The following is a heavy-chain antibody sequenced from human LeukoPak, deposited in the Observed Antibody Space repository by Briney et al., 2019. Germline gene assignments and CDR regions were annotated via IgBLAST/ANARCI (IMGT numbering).Heavy chain of an antibody. Sequence: ASVKVSCKASGYTFTSYGISWVRQAPGQGLEWMGWISTYNGNTNSAQKVQGRVTLTTDTSTSTAYMDLRSLRSDDTAVYYCARDYGGNWRELDYWGQGTLVTVSS. V-gene: IGHV1-18*01. CDR3: ARDYGGNWRELDY. CDR2: ISTYNGNT. J-gene: IGHJ4*02. D-gene: IGHD4-23*01. CDR1: GYTFTSYG.